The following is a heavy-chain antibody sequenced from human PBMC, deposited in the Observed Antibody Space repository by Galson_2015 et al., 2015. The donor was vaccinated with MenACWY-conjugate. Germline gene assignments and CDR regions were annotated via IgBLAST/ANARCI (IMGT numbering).Heavy chain of an antibody. V-gene: IGHV1-8*01. CDR1: GYSFSNYE. Sequence: SVKVSCKASGYSFSNYEINWVRQAPGQGLEWMGWMNPKSANTGYEQKFQGRVTMTSNTSTSTVYMELSSLRSEDTAVYYCARVISSGPRDWGQGTPVTVSS. J-gene: IGHJ4*02. CDR3: ARVISSGPRD. CDR2: MNPKSANT. D-gene: IGHD3-22*01.